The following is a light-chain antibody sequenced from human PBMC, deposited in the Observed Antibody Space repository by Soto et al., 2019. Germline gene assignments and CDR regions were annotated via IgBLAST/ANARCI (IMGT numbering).Light chain of an antibody. J-gene: IGLJ1*01. CDR1: SSNIGAGYD. CDR2: GNS. V-gene: IGLV1-40*03. Sequence: QAVVTQPPSVSGAPGQRVTISCTGSSSNIGAGYDVHWYQQLPGTAPKLLIQGNSNRPSGVPDRFSGSKSGASASLAITGLQAEDEADYYCQSYDRSLSVPWVFGTGTKVTVL. CDR3: QSYDRSLSVPWV.